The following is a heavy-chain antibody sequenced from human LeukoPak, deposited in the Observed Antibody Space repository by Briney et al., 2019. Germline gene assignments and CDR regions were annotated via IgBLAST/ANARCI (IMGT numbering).Heavy chain of an antibody. J-gene: IGHJ4*02. CDR1: GFTFSNYA. Sequence: GGSLRLSCAASGFTFSNYAMTWVRQAPGKGLEWVSDISAGGGSTFYADSVMGRFTISRDNSKNTVYLQMNSLRAEDTAVYYCAKGSEYPSYFDYWGQGTLVTVSS. D-gene: IGHD2-2*01. V-gene: IGHV3-23*01. CDR2: ISAGGGST. CDR3: AKGSEYPSYFDY.